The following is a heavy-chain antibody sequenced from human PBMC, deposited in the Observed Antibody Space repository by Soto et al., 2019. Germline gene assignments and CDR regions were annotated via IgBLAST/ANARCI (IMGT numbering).Heavy chain of an antibody. Sequence: QVQLVQSGAELKNPGASVKVACQASGYKFTTYFIHWVRQAPGQGLEWMGMIHPRGDTGYAQKFPGRVTMTIATSTNTAYMELRNLPSEDTAVYFSVRGYCTTSPCSGDFQFWGQGTLVTVSS. CDR3: VRGYCTTSPCSGDFQF. J-gene: IGHJ1*01. D-gene: IGHD2-15*01. V-gene: IGHV1-46*01. CDR1: GYKFTTYF. CDR2: IHPRGDT.